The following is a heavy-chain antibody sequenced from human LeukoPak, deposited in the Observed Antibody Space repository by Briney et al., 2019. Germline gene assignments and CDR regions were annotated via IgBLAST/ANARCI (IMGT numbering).Heavy chain of an antibody. D-gene: IGHD5-18*01. J-gene: IGHJ4*02. V-gene: IGHV4-59*01. CDR1: GGSISSDY. Sequence: SETLSLTCTVSGGSISSDYWTWIRQPPGKGLEWIGYIYYSGSTNYNPSLKSRVTMSVDTSKNQFSLKLTSVTAADSAVYYCARGGGYTYVFDYWGQGTQVTVSS. CDR2: IYYSGST. CDR3: ARGGGYTYVFDY.